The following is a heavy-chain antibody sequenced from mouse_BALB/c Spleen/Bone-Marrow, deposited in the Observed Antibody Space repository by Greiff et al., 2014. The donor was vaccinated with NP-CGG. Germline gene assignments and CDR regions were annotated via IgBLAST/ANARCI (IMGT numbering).Heavy chain of an antibody. CDR3: ARSYRFWYFDV. Sequence: VKLQESGSVLVRPGASVKLSCKASGYTFTSSWMHWAKQRPGQGLEWIGDIHPNSGNTNYNEKFRGKATLTVDTPSNTAYVDLSSLTSEDSAVYYCARSYRFWYFDVWGAGTTVTVSS. D-gene: IGHD2-14*01. CDR1: GYTFTSSW. J-gene: IGHJ1*01. CDR2: IHPNSGNT. V-gene: IGHV1S130*01.